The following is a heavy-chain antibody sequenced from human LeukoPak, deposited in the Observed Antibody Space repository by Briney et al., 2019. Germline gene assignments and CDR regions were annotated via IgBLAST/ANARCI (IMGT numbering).Heavy chain of an antibody. CDR1: GGSFSGYY. D-gene: IGHD2-15*01. V-gene: IGHV4-34*01. CDR3: ARGTRGYCSGGSCHRFDY. CDR2: INHSGST. J-gene: IGHJ4*02. Sequence: SETLSLTCAVYGGSFSGYYWSWIRQPPGKGLEWIGEINHSGSTNYNPPLKSRVTISVDTSRNQFSLKLSSVTAADTAVYYCARGTRGYCSGGSCHRFDYWGQGTLVTVSS.